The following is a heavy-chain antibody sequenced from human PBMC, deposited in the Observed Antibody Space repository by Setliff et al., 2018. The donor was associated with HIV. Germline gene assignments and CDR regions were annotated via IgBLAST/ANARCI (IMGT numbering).Heavy chain of an antibody. J-gene: IGHJ3*02. CDR3: ARDLPLARRYAFDI. V-gene: IGHV3-48*01. Sequence: LRLSCLASGFTFTGLTFTDYNMNWVRQAPGKGLEWVSYISSSSSTIYYADSVKGRFTISRDNAKNSLYLQMNSLRAEDTAVYYCARDLPLARRYAFDIWGQGTMVTVSS. CDR1: GFTFTGLTFTDYN. D-gene: IGHD3-16*01. CDR2: ISSSSSTI.